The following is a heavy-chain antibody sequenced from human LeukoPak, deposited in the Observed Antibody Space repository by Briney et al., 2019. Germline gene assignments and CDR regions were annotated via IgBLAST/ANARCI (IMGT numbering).Heavy chain of an antibody. CDR1: GLKCSYYW. CDR2: IKESGSEK. J-gene: IGHJ4*02. D-gene: IGHD2-15*01. CDR3: ARGWGEKGRCRGGTCNNPQLDY. V-gene: IGHV3-7*01. Sequence: GGSLRLSCAASGLKCSYYWMTWVRQAPGKGLEWLANIKESGSEKYYVDSVKGRFTISRDNADDLVYLQMNSLRVQDTAVYYCARGWGEKGRCRGGTCNNPQLDYWGQGILVTVSS.